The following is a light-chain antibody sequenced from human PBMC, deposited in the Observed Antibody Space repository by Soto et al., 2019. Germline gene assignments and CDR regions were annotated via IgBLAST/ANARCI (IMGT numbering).Light chain of an antibody. CDR2: GAS. J-gene: IGKJ4*01. V-gene: IGKV3-15*01. CDR1: QSVSSN. CDR3: QQYNYWPQLT. Sequence: EIVMTQSPATLSVSPGERATLSCRASQSVSSNLAWYQQKPGQAPSLLIYGASTRATGIPARFSGSGSWTEFTRTVSSLQSEDFAVYYCQQYNYWPQLTFGGGTKVEIK.